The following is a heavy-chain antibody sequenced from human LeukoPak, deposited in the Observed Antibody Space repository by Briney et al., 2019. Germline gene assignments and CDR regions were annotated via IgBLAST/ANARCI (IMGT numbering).Heavy chain of an antibody. D-gene: IGHD6-13*01. CDR1: GYTFTSYG. Sequence: ASVTLSCKASGYTFTSYGISWVQQAPGQGLEWMGWISAYNGNTNYAQKLQGRVTMTTDTSTSTAYMELRRLRSDDTAVYYCARRAGSWSLHDYYYYGMDVWGQGSTVTVSS. V-gene: IGHV1-18*01. CDR3: ARRAGSWSLHDYYYYGMDV. J-gene: IGHJ6*02. CDR2: ISAYNGNT.